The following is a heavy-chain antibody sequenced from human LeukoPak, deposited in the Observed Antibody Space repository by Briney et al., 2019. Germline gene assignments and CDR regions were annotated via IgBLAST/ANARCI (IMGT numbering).Heavy chain of an antibody. Sequence: SQTLSLTCTVSGGSISSGSYYWSWIRQPPGKGLEWIGSIYHSGSTYYNPSLKSRVTISVDTSKNQFSLKLSSVTAADTAVYYCARHVRITMVRGVITIGLFDYWGQGTLVTVSS. CDR2: IYHSGST. J-gene: IGHJ4*02. V-gene: IGHV4-39*01. D-gene: IGHD3-10*01. CDR3: ARHVRITMVRGVITIGLFDY. CDR1: GGSISSGSYY.